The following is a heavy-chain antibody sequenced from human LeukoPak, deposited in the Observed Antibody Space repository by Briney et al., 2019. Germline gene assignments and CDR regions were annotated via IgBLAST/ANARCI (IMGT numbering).Heavy chain of an antibody. CDR3: ARDLRSVPTTLYFVY. CDR2: IKQDGSEK. J-gene: IGHJ4*02. CDR1: GFTFSSYW. V-gene: IGHV3-7*01. Sequence: PWGSLRLSCAASGFTFSSYWMSWVRQAPGKGLEWVANIKQDGSEKYYVDSVKGRFTISRDNAKNSLCLQMNSLRAEDTAVYYCARDLRSVPTTLYFVYWGQGTLVTVSS. D-gene: IGHD5-12*01.